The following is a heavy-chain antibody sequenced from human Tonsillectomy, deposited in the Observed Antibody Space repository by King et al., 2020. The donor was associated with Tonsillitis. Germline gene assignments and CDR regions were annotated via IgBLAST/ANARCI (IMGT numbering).Heavy chain of an antibody. CDR3: AGDRENTHGVFDY. CDR2: ISSSSSFI. V-gene: IGHV3-21*01. CDR1: GFTLRSYS. Sequence: VQLVESGGGLVKPGGSLRVSCAASGFTLRSYSMNWVRQAPGKGLEWVSSISSSSSFIKYADSVKGRFTISRDNAKNSLYLQMDSLRAADTAVYYCAGDRENTHGVFDYWGQGALVTGSP. D-gene: IGHD2-8*01. J-gene: IGHJ4*02.